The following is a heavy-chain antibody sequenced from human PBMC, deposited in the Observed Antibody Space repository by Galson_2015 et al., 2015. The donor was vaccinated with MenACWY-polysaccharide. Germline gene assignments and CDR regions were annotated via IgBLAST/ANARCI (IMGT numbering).Heavy chain of an antibody. Sequence: SLRLSGEAYGFTFSSHWMHWVRHAPGKGLVWVSRLNSDGSSTTYADSVKGRFTISRDNAKHTLYLQLNSLRAEDTAVYYCARGVVPYYYFYMDVWGKGTTVTVSS. CDR3: ARGVVPYYYFYMDV. J-gene: IGHJ6*03. D-gene: IGHD3-3*01. V-gene: IGHV3-74*03. CDR1: GFTFSSHW. CDR2: LNSDGSST.